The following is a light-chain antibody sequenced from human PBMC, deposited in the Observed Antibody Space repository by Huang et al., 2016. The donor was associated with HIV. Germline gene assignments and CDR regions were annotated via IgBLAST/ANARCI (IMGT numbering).Light chain of an antibody. CDR3: QRYDTAPRA. J-gene: IGKJ1*01. Sequence: DIQMTQSPPSLSASQGVRVTLTCRASQDIGNFLAWFQQKPGGTPKLRIYSASTLQVGGPSRFSGRGSGTEFTLTITNLQPEDVATYYCQRYDTAPRAFGPGTKVDIK. CDR1: QDIGNF. V-gene: IGKV1-27*01. CDR2: SAS.